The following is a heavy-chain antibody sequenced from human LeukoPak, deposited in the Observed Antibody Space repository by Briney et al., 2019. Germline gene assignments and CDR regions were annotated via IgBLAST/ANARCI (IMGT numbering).Heavy chain of an antibody. D-gene: IGHD1-26*01. J-gene: IGHJ4*02. V-gene: IGHV1-69*04. CDR2: IIPILGIA. Sequence: ASVKVSCKASGGAFSSYAISWVRQAPGQGLEWMGRIIPILGIANYAQKFQGRVTITADKSTSTAYMELSSLRSEDTAVCYCARANRGGSSYYFDYWGQGTLVTVSS. CDR3: ARANRGGSSYYFDY. CDR1: GGAFSSYA.